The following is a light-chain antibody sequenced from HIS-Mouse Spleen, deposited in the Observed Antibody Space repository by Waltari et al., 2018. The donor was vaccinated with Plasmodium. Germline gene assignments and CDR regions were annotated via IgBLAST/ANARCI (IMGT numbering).Light chain of an antibody. CDR3: SSYAGSNNLV. J-gene: IGLJ2*01. V-gene: IGLV2-8*01. Sequence: QSALTQPPSASGSPGQSVTISCTGTSSDVGGYNYVSWYQQHPGKAPKLMIYEVSKRPSGAPYRFSGSKSGNTASLTVSGLQAEDEADYYCSSYAGSNNLVFGGGTKLTVL. CDR2: EVS. CDR1: SSDVGGYNY.